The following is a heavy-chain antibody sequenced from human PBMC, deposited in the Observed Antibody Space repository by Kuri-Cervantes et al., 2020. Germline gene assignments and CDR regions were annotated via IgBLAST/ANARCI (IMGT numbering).Heavy chain of an antibody. Sequence: GESLKISCATSGLIFSDAWMNWVRQAPGKGLEWVGRIKSKIDGGTIDYAAPVKGRLTISRDDSKNTLYLQMNSLEIEDTAVYYCTTDSHHYYDSGGYGYWGQGTLVTVSS. CDR3: TTDSHHYYDSGGYGY. CDR2: IKSKIDGGTI. D-gene: IGHD3-22*01. V-gene: IGHV3-15*01. CDR1: GLIFSDAW. J-gene: IGHJ4*02.